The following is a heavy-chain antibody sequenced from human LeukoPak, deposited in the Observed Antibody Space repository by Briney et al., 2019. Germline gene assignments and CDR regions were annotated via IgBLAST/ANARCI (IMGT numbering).Heavy chain of an antibody. D-gene: IGHD6-13*01. CDR2: IIPILGIA. J-gene: IGHJ4*02. Sequence: SVKVSCEASGGTFSSYTISWVRQAPGQGLEWMGRIIPILGIANYAQKFQGRVTITADKSTSTAYMELSSLRSEDTAVYYCAINRRQQLSGTFDYWGQGTLVTVSS. CDR3: AINRRQQLSGTFDY. CDR1: GGTFSSYT. V-gene: IGHV1-69*02.